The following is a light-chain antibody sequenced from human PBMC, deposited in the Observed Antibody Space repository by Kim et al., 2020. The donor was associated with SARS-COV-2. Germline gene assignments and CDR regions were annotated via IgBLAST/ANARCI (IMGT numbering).Light chain of an antibody. V-gene: IGLV1-47*01. Sequence: PGQRVTISCSGSSSNFGSNYVYWYQQLPGTAPKLLIYRNNQRPSGVPDRFSGSKSGTSASLAISGLRSEDEADYYCAAWDDSLSGVFGGGTKLTVL. CDR3: AAWDDSLSGV. CDR2: RNN. J-gene: IGLJ3*02. CDR1: SSNFGSNY.